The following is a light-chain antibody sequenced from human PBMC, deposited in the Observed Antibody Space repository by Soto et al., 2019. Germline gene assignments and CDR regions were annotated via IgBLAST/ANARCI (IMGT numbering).Light chain of an antibody. CDR3: SARDDSLSGVV. J-gene: IGLJ2*01. Sequence: QSVLTQPPSTSGTPGQRVTISCSGSSSNIGSNHVYWYQQFPGMAPKLLMYRSDQRPTGVPDRFSGSKSGTSASLAISGLRSADEADYYCSARDDSLSGVVFGGGTKLPVL. CDR2: RSD. V-gene: IGLV1-47*01. CDR1: SSNIGSNH.